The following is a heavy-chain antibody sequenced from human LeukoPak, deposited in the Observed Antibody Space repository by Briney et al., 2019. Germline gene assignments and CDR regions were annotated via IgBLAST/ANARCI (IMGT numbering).Heavy chain of an antibody. CDR1: GFTFSSYA. D-gene: IGHD2-15*01. J-gene: IGHJ4*02. Sequence: QTGGSLRLSCAASGFTFSSYAMSWVRQAPGKGLEWVSAISGSGGTTYYADSVKGRFTISRDNSKNTLFLQMNSLRAEDTAVYYCAKDRPNIVVVVAASFANWGQGTLVTVSS. V-gene: IGHV3-23*01. CDR3: AKDRPNIVVVVAASFAN. CDR2: ISGSGGTT.